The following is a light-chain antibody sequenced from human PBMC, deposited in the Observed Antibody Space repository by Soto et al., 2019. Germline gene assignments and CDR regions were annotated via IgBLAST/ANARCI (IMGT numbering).Light chain of an antibody. Sequence: QSVLTQPPSASGTPGQRVTISCSGSSSNIGSNTVNWYQQLPGTAPKLLIYSNNQRPSGVPDRFCGSKSGTSASLAISGLQSEDEADYYCAAWDDSLNGPVFGGGTQLTVL. J-gene: IGLJ2*01. CDR3: AAWDDSLNGPV. V-gene: IGLV1-44*01. CDR2: SNN. CDR1: SSNIGSNT.